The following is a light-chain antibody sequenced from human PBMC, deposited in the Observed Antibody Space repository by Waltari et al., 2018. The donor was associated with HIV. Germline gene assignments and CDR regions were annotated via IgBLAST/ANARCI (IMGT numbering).Light chain of an antibody. V-gene: IGLV1-36*01. CDR2: YDT. CDR1: STNIGHNA. J-gene: IGLJ2*01. Sequence: QSLLTQPPSVSGAPRQSVTISCSGTSTNIGHNAVNWYQQLPGQPPRLLIYYDTLVPSGVSDGFSGSRSDTSASLAISGLQSEDEADYYCATWDDTLNALVFGGGTRLTVL. CDR3: ATWDDTLNALV.